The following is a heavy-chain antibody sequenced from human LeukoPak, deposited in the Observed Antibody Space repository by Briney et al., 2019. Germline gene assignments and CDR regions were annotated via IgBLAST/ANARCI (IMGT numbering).Heavy chain of an antibody. Sequence: ASVKVSCKASGYTFTVYYMHWVRQAPGQGLEWMGWINPNSGGTNYAQKFQGRVTMTRDTSISTAYMELSRLRSDDTAVYYCAREGGVLWFGELFRAFDIWGQGTMVTVSS. CDR2: INPNSGGT. J-gene: IGHJ3*02. V-gene: IGHV1-2*02. CDR3: AREGGVLWFGELFRAFDI. D-gene: IGHD3-10*01. CDR1: GYTFTVYY.